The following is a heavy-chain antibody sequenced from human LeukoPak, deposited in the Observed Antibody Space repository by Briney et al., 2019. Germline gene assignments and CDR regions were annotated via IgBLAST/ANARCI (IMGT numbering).Heavy chain of an antibody. CDR3: ASPRESDTAMVFDY. Sequence: GGSLRLSCAASGFTFSDYYMSWIRQAPGKGLEWVSYISSSGNTIPYADSVKGRFTISRDNAKNSLYLQMNSLRAEDTAVYYCASPRESDTAMVFDYWGRGTLVTVSS. D-gene: IGHD5-18*01. J-gene: IGHJ4*02. CDR2: ISSSGNTI. V-gene: IGHV3-11*04. CDR1: GFTFSDYY.